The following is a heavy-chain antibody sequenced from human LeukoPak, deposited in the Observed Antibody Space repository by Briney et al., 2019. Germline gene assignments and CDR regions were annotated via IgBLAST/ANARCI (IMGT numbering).Heavy chain of an antibody. CDR1: GFTFSTYS. D-gene: IGHD3-22*01. J-gene: IGHJ5*02. CDR3: ARAHYDSTNWFDP. V-gene: IGHV3-21*01. CDR2: ITGSSTYI. Sequence: PGGSLRLSCAASGFTFSTYSMNWVRQAPGKGLEWVSFITGSSTYIYYADSVKGRFTISRDNAKNSLYLQMNSLRAEDTAVYYCARAHYDSTNWFDPWGQGTLVTVSS.